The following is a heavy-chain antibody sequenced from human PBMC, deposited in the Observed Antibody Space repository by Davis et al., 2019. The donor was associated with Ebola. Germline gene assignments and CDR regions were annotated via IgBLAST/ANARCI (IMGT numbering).Heavy chain of an antibody. V-gene: IGHV4-34*01. CDR1: GGSFSGYY. D-gene: IGHD5-12*01. Sequence: SETLSLTCAVYGGSFSGYYWSWIRQPPGKGLEWVGDINHSGSTNYNPSLKSRATISVDTSKNQFSLKLSSVTAADTAVYYCARHHGGNSGYDLDYWGQGTLVTVSS. CDR2: INHSGST. CDR3: ARHHGGNSGYDLDY. J-gene: IGHJ4*02.